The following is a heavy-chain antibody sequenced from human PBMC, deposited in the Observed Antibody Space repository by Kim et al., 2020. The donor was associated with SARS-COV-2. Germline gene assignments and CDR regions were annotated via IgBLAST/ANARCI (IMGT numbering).Heavy chain of an antibody. J-gene: IGHJ4*02. CDR2: TYYRSKWYY. D-gene: IGHD1-1*01. Sequence: SQTLSLTCGISGDSVSSNSAALNWIRQSPSRGLEWLGRTYYRSKWYYDYAVSVNSRITINPDTSKNQFSLQLDSVTPEDTAVYYCARQLGHFDFWGQGTLVTVSS. V-gene: IGHV6-1*01. CDR3: ARQLGHFDF. CDR1: GDSVSSNSAA.